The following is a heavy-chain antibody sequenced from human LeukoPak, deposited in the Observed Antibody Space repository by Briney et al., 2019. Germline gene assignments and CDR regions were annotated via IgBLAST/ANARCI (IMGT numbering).Heavy chain of an antibody. D-gene: IGHD4-17*01. Sequence: ALVKVSCKASGYTFTGYYMHWVRQAPGQGLEWMGWINPNSGGTNYAQKFQGRVTTTRDTSISTAYMELSRLRSDDTAVYYCARGDTTVTIDSGLGYWGQGTLVTVSS. V-gene: IGHV1-2*02. J-gene: IGHJ4*02. CDR3: ARGDTTVTIDSGLGY. CDR1: GYTFTGYY. CDR2: INPNSGGT.